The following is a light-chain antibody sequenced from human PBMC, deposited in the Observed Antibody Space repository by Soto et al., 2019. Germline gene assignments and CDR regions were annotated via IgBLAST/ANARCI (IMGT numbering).Light chain of an antibody. CDR1: QSFNSIY. J-gene: IGKJ5*01. Sequence: EIVFTQSPGTLSLSPGERATLSCRASQSFNSIYLAWYQQKPGQAPRLLIYDISTRAAAIPARFSGSGSGTDFTLTVSSLEPEDFALYYCQQRSNRITFGQGTRLEIK. CDR2: DIS. CDR3: QQRSNRIT. V-gene: IGKV3D-20*02.